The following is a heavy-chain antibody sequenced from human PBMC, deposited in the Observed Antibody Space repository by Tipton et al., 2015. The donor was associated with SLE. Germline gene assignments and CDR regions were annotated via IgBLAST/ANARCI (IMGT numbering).Heavy chain of an antibody. J-gene: IGHJ4*02. CDR3: ARDLGYGDPYYCDY. Sequence: GSLRLSCAASGFTFDDYAMHWVRQAPGKGLEWVSLISWDGGSTYYADSVKGRFTISRDNAKNSLYLQMNSLRAEDTAVYYCARDLGYGDPYYCDYWGQGTLVTVSS. CDR2: ISWDGGST. D-gene: IGHD4-17*01. CDR1: GFTFDDYA. V-gene: IGHV3-43D*04.